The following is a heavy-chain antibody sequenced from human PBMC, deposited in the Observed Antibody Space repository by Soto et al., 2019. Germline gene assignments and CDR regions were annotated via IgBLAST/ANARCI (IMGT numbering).Heavy chain of an antibody. J-gene: IGHJ4*02. CDR2: MSYDGNNK. D-gene: IGHD5-18*01. CDR3: SVDIGMAGGY. Sequence: GGSLRLSCAASGFHFSNYPMHWVRQTPGKGLEWVAVMSYDGNNKYYADSVKDRFTISRDNSENTLYLQMNSLKGDDSAVYYCSVDIGMAGGYWGQGTLVTVSS. CDR1: GFHFSNYP. V-gene: IGHV3-30-3*01.